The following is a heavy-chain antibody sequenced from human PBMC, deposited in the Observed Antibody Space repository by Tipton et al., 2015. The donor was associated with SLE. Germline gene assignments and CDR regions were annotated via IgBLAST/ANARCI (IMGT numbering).Heavy chain of an antibody. D-gene: IGHD5-12*01. CDR3: ANDYGGSRGYDNCFDP. J-gene: IGHJ5*02. CDR1: GDSVDSGGYY. Sequence: TLSLTCTVSGDSVDSGGYYWSWIRQHPGKGLDWIGYIYYTGITYYNPSLKSRITISVDTSKNQFSLEVRSVTAADTAVYYCANDYGGSRGYDNCFDPWGQGILVTVSS. V-gene: IGHV4-31*03. CDR2: IYYTGIT.